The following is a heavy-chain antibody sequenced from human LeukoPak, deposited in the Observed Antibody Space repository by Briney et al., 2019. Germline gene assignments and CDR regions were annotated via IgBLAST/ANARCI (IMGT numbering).Heavy chain of an antibody. D-gene: IGHD6-19*01. Sequence: SVKVSCKASGGTFSSYAISRVRQAPGQGLEWMGRIIPILGIANYAQKFQGRVTITADKSTSTAYMELSSLRSEDTAVYYCASDVPGIAVAGPVDYWGQGTLVTVSS. J-gene: IGHJ4*02. CDR3: ASDVPGIAVAGPVDY. V-gene: IGHV1-69*04. CDR2: IIPILGIA. CDR1: GGTFSSYA.